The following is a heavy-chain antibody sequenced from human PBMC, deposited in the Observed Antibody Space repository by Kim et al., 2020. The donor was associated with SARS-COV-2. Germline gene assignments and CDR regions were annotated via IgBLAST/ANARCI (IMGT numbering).Heavy chain of an antibody. D-gene: IGHD1-26*01. CDR1: GFTFSSYA. CDR2: ISYDGSNK. CDR3: DRSDNYYYYYGMDV. J-gene: IGHJ6*02. V-gene: IGHV3-30-3*01. Sequence: GGSLRLSCAASGFTFSSYAMHWVRQAPGKGLEWVAVISYDGSNKYYADSVKGRFTISRDNSKNTLYLQMNSLRAEDTAVYYCDRSDNYYYYYGMDVWGQGTTVTVSS.